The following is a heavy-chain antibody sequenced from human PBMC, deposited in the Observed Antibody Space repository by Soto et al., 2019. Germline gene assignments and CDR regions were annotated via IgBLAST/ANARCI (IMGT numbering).Heavy chain of an antibody. D-gene: IGHD3-22*01. CDR3: ERDERADNYDSSGYRSTDY. CDR2: ISSSGSTI. J-gene: IGHJ4*02. Sequence: GGSLRLSCAASGFTFSSYEMNWVRQAPGKGLEWVSYISSSGSTIYYADSVKGRFTISRDNAKNSLYLQMNSLRAEDTAVYYCERDERADNYDSSGYRSTDYWGQGTLVTVSS. V-gene: IGHV3-48*03. CDR1: GFTFSSYE.